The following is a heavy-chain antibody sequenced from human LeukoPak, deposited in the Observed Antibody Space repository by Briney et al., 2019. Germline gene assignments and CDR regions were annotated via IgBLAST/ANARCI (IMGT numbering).Heavy chain of an antibody. CDR2: LSETGDTT. V-gene: IGHV3-23*01. CDR3: AKQWLVGI. D-gene: IGHD6-19*01. J-gene: IGHJ4*02. Sequence: GGSLRLSCAASGFTVSSNYMSWVRQAPGKGLEWVSSLSETGDTTDYADSVKGRFTISRDNSKNTLYLQMNSLRPDDTAVYYCAKQWLVGIWGQGTLVTVSS. CDR1: GFTVSSNY.